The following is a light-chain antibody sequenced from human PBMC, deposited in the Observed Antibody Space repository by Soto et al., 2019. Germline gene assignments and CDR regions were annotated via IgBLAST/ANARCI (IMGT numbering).Light chain of an antibody. CDR3: CSYAGSYPFV. Sequence: QSALTQPRSVSESPGQSVTISCTGTSSDVGGYNYVSWYQQHPGKAPKLKIYDFSERPSGVPDRFSGSKSGNMASMTISGLQAEDEADYYCCSYAGSYPFVFGTGTKVT. CDR2: DFS. CDR1: SSDVGGYNY. V-gene: IGLV2-11*01. J-gene: IGLJ1*01.